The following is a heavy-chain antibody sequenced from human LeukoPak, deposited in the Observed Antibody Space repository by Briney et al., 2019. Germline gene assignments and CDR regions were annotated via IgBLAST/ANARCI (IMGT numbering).Heavy chain of an antibody. D-gene: IGHD6-13*01. CDR2: IYYSGST. V-gene: IGHV4-30-4*08. CDR1: GGSISSGDYY. J-gene: IGHJ4*02. CDR3: AYSGIAAAGSFDY. Sequence: SQTLSLTYTVSGGSISSGDYYWSWIRQPPGKGLEWIGYIYYSGSTYYNPSLKSRVTISVDTSKNQFSLKLSSVTAADTAVYYCAYSGIAAAGSFDYWGQGTLVTVSS.